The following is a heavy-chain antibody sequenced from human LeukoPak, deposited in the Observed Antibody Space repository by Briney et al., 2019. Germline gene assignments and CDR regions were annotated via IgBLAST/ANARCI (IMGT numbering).Heavy chain of an antibody. D-gene: IGHD2-2*01. CDR1: GFTVSSNY. J-gene: IGHJ5*02. CDR2: ISSSSSTI. Sequence: GGSLRLSCAASGFTVSSNYMSWVRQAPGKGLEWVSYISSSSSTIYYADSVKGRFTISRDNAKNSLYLQMNSLRAEDTAVYYCVRGQIVVVPAARNWFDPWGQGTLVTVSS. CDR3: VRGQIVVVPAARNWFDP. V-gene: IGHV3-48*01.